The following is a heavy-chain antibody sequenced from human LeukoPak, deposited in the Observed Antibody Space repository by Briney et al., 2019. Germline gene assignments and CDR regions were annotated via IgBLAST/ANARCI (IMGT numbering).Heavy chain of an antibody. CDR1: GFIFSSYA. CDR2: ISGSGGST. D-gene: IGHD3-22*01. CDR3: AKGGYYYDSSGYYADY. V-gene: IGHV3-23*01. J-gene: IGHJ4*02. Sequence: GGSLRLSCAASGFIFSSYAMSWVRQAPGKGLEWVSTISGSGGSTYYADSVKGRFTISRDNSKNTVYLQMNSLRAEDTAVYYCAKGGYYYDSSGYYADYWGQGTLVTVSS.